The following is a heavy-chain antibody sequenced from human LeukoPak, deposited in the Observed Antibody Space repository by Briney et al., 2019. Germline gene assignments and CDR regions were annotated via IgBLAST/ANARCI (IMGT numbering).Heavy chain of an antibody. CDR2: INSDGSIT. CDR3: ARDAVDTANAV. J-gene: IGHJ6*02. CDR1: EFTISRHW. Sequence: PGGSLRLSCAASEFTISRHWMHWVRQAPGKGLVWVSHINSDGSITSYADSVKGRFTISRDNAKNTLYLQMNSLRAEDTAVYYCARDAVDTANAVWGQGTTVTVSS. D-gene: IGHD5-18*01. V-gene: IGHV3-74*01.